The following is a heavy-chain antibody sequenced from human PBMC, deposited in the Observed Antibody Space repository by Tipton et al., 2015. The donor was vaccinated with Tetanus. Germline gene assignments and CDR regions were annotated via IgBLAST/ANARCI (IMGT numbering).Heavy chain of an antibody. D-gene: IGHD1-14*01. Sequence: QLVQSGGEVTKPGASVKVSCKASGYTFDTYGISWLRQAPGQGLEWMGTMSGRNGKTDYAQRLQGRVNMTTDTSTSTAYMELRSLRSDDTAVYYCARAPNRISRAYDYWGQGTQITVSS. J-gene: IGHJ4*02. CDR3: ARAPNRISRAYDY. CDR1: GYTFDTYG. V-gene: IGHV1-18*01. CDR2: MSGRNGKT.